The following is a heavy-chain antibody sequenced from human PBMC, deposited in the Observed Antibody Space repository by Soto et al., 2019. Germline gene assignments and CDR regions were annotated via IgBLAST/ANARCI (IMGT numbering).Heavy chain of an antibody. CDR2: FYSSGSS. CDR1: GFTSRSNS. J-gene: IGHJ3*02. Sequence: EVQLLESGGGVVPPGGSLRVSCSGFTSRSNSINWVRQAPGKTLEWVSIFYSSGSSFYADSVQCRFTISRDISTNTLDLQMDSLRVDDTAVYYCATTPYDHDAFDNWGQGTVVTVSS. CDR3: ATTPYDHDAFDN. V-gene: IGHV3-66*01. D-gene: IGHD5-12*01.